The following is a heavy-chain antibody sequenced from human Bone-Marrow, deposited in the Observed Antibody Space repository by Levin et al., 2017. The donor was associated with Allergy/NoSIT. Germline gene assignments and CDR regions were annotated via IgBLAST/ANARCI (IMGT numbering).Heavy chain of an antibody. J-gene: IGHJ4*02. CDR3: ATSSRDDYNFGY. CDR2: ITGSGDNT. V-gene: IGHV3-23*01. CDR1: GFSFSSYA. D-gene: IGHD5-24*01. Sequence: PGGSLRLSCAASGFSFSSYAMSWVRQAPGKGLEWVSAITGSGDNTYHADSVKGRFTISRDNSKNTLYLQMNSLKAEDTAVYYCATSSRDDYNFGYWGQGTLVTVSS.